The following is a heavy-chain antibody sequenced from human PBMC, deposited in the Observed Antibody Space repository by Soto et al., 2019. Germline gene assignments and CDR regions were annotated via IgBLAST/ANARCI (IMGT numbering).Heavy chain of an antibody. J-gene: IGHJ4*02. V-gene: IGHV3-74*03. CDR1: GFPFSMYC. CDR3: VRDLGHCGEGSCSL. D-gene: IGHD2-21*01. Sequence: PGGSLRLSCAASGFPFSMYCINWVRQVPGKGLVWVSRLSPDGSFTTYADSVKGRFTISRDNARNTLCLQMNSLRAEDTALYFCVRDLGHCGEGSCSLWGQGTLVTVS. CDR2: LSPDGSFT.